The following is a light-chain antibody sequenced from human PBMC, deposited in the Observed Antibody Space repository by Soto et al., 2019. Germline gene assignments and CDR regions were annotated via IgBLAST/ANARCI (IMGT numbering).Light chain of an antibody. V-gene: IGKV3-20*01. CDR3: HQYGGSPQT. CDR1: QSVSNY. CDR2: DAS. J-gene: IGKJ1*01. Sequence: EIVLTQSPGTLSLSPGERATLSCRASQSVSNYLAWYQRKPGQAPRLLIYDASSRATGIPDRFSGSGSGTDFTLTISRLEPEDFAVYYCHQYGGSPQTFGQGTKVDIK.